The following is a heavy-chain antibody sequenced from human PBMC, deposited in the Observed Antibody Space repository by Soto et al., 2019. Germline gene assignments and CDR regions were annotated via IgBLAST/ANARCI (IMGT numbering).Heavy chain of an antibody. V-gene: IGHV3-48*02. CDR3: ARDLLWAPYGDYESH. CDR1: GFTFSSYS. Sequence: PGGSLSLSCAASGFTFSSYSMNWVRQAPGKGLEWVSYISSSSSTIFYADSVKGRFTISRDNAKNSLYLQMNSLRDEDTAVYYCARDLLWAPYGDYESHWGQGTLVTVSS. CDR2: ISSSSSTI. J-gene: IGHJ4*02. D-gene: IGHD4-17*01.